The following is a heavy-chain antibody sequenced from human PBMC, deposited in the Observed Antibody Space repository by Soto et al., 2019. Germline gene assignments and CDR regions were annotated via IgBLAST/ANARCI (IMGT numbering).Heavy chain of an antibody. J-gene: IGHJ5*02. CDR1: GCYISSYY. CDR2: IYYSGST. D-gene: IGHD3-22*01. V-gene: IGHV4-59*01. Sequence: LETLSLSWSVSGCYISSYYWSWIRQPPGKGLEWIGYIYYSGSTNYNPSLKSRVTISVDTSKNQFSLKLSSATAADTAVYYCARGLVYDSSGYYWNWFDPWGQGTLVTVSS. CDR3: ARGLVYDSSGYYWNWFDP.